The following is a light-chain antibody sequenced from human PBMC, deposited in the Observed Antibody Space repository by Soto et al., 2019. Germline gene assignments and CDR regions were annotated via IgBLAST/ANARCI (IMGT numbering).Light chain of an antibody. CDR3: HQYGAAPQT. CDR1: QSVCSSY. Sequence: EGVLTQSPGPLSLSPGERAPPSRRASQSVCSSYLAWYQHKRGQAPRLLMYGASSRATCVPDSFSGWGSGTDFTLTISRLEPEDFAVYYCHQYGAAPQTFGQGTKVDIK. V-gene: IGKV3-20*01. J-gene: IGKJ1*01. CDR2: GAS.